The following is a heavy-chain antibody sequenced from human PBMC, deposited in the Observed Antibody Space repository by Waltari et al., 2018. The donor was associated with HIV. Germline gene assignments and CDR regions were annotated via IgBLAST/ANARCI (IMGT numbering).Heavy chain of an antibody. V-gene: IGHV4-59*01. CDR2: IYYSGST. CDR1: GGSISSYY. CDR3: ARVMSAHYYYYGMDV. Sequence: QVQLQESGPGLVKPSETLSLTCTVSGGSISSYYWRWIRQPPGKGLEWIGYIYYSGSTNYNPSLKSRVTISVDTSKNQFSLKLSSVTAADTAVYYCARVMSAHYYYYGMDVWGQGTTVTVSS. J-gene: IGHJ6*02.